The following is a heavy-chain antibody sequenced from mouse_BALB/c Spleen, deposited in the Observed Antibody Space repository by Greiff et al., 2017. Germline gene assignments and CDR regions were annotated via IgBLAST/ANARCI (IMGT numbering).Heavy chain of an antibody. CDR2: ISTYYGDA. CDR3: ARRWDGAMDY. D-gene: IGHD4-1*01. CDR1: GYTFTDYA. J-gene: IGHJ4*01. Sequence: QVQLQQSGAELVRPGDSVKISCKGSGYTFTDYAMHWVKQSHAKSLEWIGVISTYYGDASYNQKFKGKATMTVDKSSSTAYMELARLTSEDSAIYYCARRWDGAMDYWGQGTSVTVSS. V-gene: IGHV1S137*01.